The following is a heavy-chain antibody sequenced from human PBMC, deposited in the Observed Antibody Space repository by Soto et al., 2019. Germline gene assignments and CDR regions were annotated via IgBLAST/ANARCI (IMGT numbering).Heavy chain of an antibody. Sequence: SETLSLTCTVSRGSLSSYYWSWIRQPPGKGLEWIGHIYYSGSTNYNPSLKSRVTISVDTYKNQFSLKLSSVTAADTAVYYCARVPDSRPSGDSFDIWGQGTMVTVSS. D-gene: IGHD3-10*01. V-gene: IGHV4-59*01. CDR2: IYYSGST. CDR1: RGSLSSYY. J-gene: IGHJ3*02. CDR3: ARVPDSRPSGDSFDI.